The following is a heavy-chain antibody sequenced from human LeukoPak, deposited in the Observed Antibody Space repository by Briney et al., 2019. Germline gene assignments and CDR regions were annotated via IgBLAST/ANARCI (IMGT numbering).Heavy chain of an antibody. V-gene: IGHV1-18*01. Sequence: SVKVSFKASGYTFVSYGITWVRQAPGQGLEWMGWISAYDGNTKYAQKFQGRVTLTTDTSTSTASMELRSLRSDDTAVYYCAREANWAYYFDNWGQGTLVTVSS. CDR1: GYTFVSYG. J-gene: IGHJ4*02. D-gene: IGHD1-1*01. CDR3: AREANWAYYFDN. CDR2: ISAYDGNT.